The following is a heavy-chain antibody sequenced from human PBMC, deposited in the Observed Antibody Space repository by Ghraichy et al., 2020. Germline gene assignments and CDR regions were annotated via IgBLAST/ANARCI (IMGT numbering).Heavy chain of an antibody. V-gene: IGHV4-34*01. CDR2: INHSGST. Sequence: SETLSLTCAVYGGSFSGYYWSWIRQPPGKGLEWIGEINHSGSTNYNPSLKSRVTISVDTSKNQFSLKLSSVTAADTAVYYCARGVPSVTYDYVWGSYRLTGLVAFDIWGQGTMVTVSS. CDR1: GGSFSGYY. CDR3: ARGVPSVTYDYVWGSYRLTGLVAFDI. J-gene: IGHJ3*02. D-gene: IGHD3-16*02.